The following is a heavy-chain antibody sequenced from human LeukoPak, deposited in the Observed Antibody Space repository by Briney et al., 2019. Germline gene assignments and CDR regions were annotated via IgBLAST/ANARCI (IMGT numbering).Heavy chain of an antibody. D-gene: IGHD2-2*03. Sequence: GGSLRLSCAASGFTFSNAWMSWVRQAPGKGLEWVGRIKSKTDGGTTDYAAPVKGRFTISRDDSKNTLYLQMNSLKTEDTAVYYCTTVDIVVVPAAPSYHYYGMDVWGKGTTVTVSS. V-gene: IGHV3-15*01. CDR1: GFTFSNAW. CDR2: IKSKTDGGTT. CDR3: TTVDIVVVPAAPSYHYYGMDV. J-gene: IGHJ6*04.